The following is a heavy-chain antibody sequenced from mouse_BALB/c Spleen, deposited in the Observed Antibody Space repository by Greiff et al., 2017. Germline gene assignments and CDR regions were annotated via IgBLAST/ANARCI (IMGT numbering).Heavy chain of an antibody. V-gene: IGHV1-54*01. D-gene: IGHD1-1*02. CDR2: INPGSGGT. CDR3: ARSLPRLMGDYYAMDY. CDR1: GYAFTNYL. Sequence: VQLQQSGAELVRPGTSVKVSCKASGYAFTNYLIEWVKQRPGQGLEWIGVINPGSGGTNYNEKFKGKATLTADKSSSTAYMQLSSLTSDDSAVYFCARSLPRLMGDYYAMDYWGQGTSVTVSS. J-gene: IGHJ4*01.